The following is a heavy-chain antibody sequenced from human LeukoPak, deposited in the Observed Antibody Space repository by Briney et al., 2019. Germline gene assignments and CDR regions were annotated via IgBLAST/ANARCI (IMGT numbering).Heavy chain of an antibody. Sequence: SETLSLTCAVYGGSFSGYFWSWIREPPGKGLEWIGEINHSGSTNYNPSLKSRVTVSVDTSKNQFSLNVSSVTAADTAVYYCARAPWLLQLVHYYLDVWAKGTTVTVSS. CDR3: ARAPWLLQLVHYYLDV. D-gene: IGHD6-6*01. V-gene: IGHV4-34*01. CDR1: GGSFSGYF. CDR2: INHSGST. J-gene: IGHJ6*03.